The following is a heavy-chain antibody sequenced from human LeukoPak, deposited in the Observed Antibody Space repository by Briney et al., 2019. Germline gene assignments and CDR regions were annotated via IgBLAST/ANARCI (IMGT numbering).Heavy chain of an antibody. Sequence: LGGSLRLSCDASGFIFSNYGLYWVRQAPGTGLEWVAVIWHDGSSEFYADSVRGRFSISRDNSKNTVSLQMNNLRAEDTALYYCAKDQRGGWSGYFESSGQGTLVTVSS. V-gene: IGHV3-33*06. CDR1: GFIFSNYG. CDR3: AKDQRGGWSGYFES. J-gene: IGHJ4*02. D-gene: IGHD2-15*01. CDR2: IWHDGSSE.